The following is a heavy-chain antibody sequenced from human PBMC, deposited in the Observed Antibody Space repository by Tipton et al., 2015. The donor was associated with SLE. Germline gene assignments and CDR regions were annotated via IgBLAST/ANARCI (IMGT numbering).Heavy chain of an antibody. CDR2: IYHSGST. J-gene: IGHJ4*01. D-gene: IGHD3-22*01. CDR1: GGSITSDSYY. CDR3: ARDGIYHDYSGNFDY. V-gene: IGHV4-39*02. Sequence: GLVKPSETLSLTCTVSGGSITSDSYYWGWIRQPAGKGLEWIGYIYHSGSTYYTPSLKSRVTISVDTSKNHFSLKLITVTAADTAVYYCARDGIYHDYSGNFDYWGQGTLVSASS.